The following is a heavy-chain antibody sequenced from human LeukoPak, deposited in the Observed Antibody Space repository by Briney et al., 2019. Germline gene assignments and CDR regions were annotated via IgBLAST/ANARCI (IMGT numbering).Heavy chain of an antibody. D-gene: IGHD4-17*01. Sequence: SETLSLTCAVSGGSISSSNWWSWVRQPPGKGREWIGEIYHSGSTNYNPSLKSRVTISVDKSKNQFSLKLSSVPAADTAVYYCARVGEYGDFDYWGQGTLVTVSS. CDR2: IYHSGST. J-gene: IGHJ4*02. CDR3: ARVGEYGDFDY. CDR1: GGSISSSNW. V-gene: IGHV4-4*02.